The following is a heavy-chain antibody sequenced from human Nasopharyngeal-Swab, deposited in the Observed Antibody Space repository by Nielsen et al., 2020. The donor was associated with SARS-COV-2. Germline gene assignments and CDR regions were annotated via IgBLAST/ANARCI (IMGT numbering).Heavy chain of an antibody. V-gene: IGHV3-30*18. CDR2: ISYDGSNK. J-gene: IGHJ4*02. CDR3: AKGRVTVTTPLDY. CDR1: GFTFSSYG. Sequence: GESLKISCAASGFTFSSYGMHWVRQAPGKGLEWVAVISYDGSNKYYADSVKGRFTISRDNSKNTLYLQMNSLRAEDTAVYYCAKGRVTVTTPLDYWGQGTLVTVSS. D-gene: IGHD4-17*01.